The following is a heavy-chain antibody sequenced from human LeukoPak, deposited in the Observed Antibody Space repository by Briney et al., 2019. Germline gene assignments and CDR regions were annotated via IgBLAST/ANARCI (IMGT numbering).Heavy chain of an antibody. CDR1: GFTFSSYG. D-gene: IGHD3-10*01. CDR3: AKDEDSSGY. CDR2: ISYDGSNK. J-gene: IGHJ4*02. V-gene: IGHV3-30*18. Sequence: GGSLRLSCAASGFTFSSYGMHWVRQAPGKGLEWVAVISYDGSNKYYADSVKGRFTISRDNSKNTLYLQMNSLRAEDTAVYYCAKDEDSSGYWGQGTLVTVSS.